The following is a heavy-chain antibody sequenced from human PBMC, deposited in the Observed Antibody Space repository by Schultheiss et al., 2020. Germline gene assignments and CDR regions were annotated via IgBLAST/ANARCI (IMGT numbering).Heavy chain of an antibody. Sequence: GGSLRLSCAASGFTFSDYYMSWIRQAPGKGLEWVSYISSSGSTIYYADSVKGRFTISSDNAKNSLYLQMNSLRAEDTAVYYCARDGLRGVVVVMPFDYWGQGTMVTVSS. J-gene: IGHJ4*02. CDR3: ARDGLRGVVVVMPFDY. CDR2: ISSSGSTI. D-gene: IGHD3-22*01. CDR1: GFTFSDYY. V-gene: IGHV3-11*01.